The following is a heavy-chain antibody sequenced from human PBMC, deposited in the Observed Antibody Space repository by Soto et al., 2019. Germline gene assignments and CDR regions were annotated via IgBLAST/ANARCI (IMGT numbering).Heavy chain of an antibody. Sequence: ASVKVSCKASGYTFTSYGISWVRQAPGQGLEWMGWISAYNGNTNYAQKLQGRVTMTTDTSTSTAYMELRSLRSDDTAVYYCARSRSMEWLLYRAHFDYWGQGPLVTVSS. D-gene: IGHD3-3*01. CDR2: ISAYNGNT. CDR3: ARSRSMEWLLYRAHFDY. V-gene: IGHV1-18*01. J-gene: IGHJ4*02. CDR1: GYTFTSYG.